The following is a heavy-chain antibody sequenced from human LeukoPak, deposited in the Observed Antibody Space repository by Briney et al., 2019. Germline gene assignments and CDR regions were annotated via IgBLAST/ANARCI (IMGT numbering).Heavy chain of an antibody. CDR1: GGSFSGYY. D-gene: IGHD3-10*01. CDR3: ARVPHYYFGYGYFDS. Sequence: PSETLSLTCVVYGGSFSGYYWSGVRQPPGKGVEWVGEIYQSGSTNYNPSPERRVSISVDTSKKQFSLTLTSMTAADTAVYYCARVPHYYFGYGYFDSWGQGTLVTVSS. J-gene: IGHJ4*02. CDR2: IYQSGST. V-gene: IGHV4-34*01.